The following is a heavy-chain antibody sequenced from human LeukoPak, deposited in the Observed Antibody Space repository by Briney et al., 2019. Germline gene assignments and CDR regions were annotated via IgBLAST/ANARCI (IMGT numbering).Heavy chain of an antibody. CDR3: ARDRRYEVPAATFDY. CDR2: IKTSTDGGTT. V-gene: IGHV3-15*01. CDR1: GFTFSNVW. Sequence: PGGSLRLSCTASGFTFSNVWMSWVRQAPGKGLEWVGRIKTSTDGGTTDYAAPVKGRFTISRDNSKNTLYLQMNSLRAEDTAVYYCARDRRYEVPAATFDYWGQGTLVTVSS. D-gene: IGHD2-2*01. J-gene: IGHJ4*02.